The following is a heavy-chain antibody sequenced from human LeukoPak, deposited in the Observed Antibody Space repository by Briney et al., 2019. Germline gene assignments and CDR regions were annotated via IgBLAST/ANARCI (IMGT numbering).Heavy chain of an antibody. CDR1: GXTFSSCA. D-gene: IGHD3-22*01. J-gene: IGHJ4*02. V-gene: IGHV3-23*01. CDR2: ISGSGGST. Sequence: PGGSLRLSCAASGXTFSSCAVTWVRQAPGKGLEWVSAISGSGGSTYYADSVKGRFTISRDNSKNTLYLQMNSLRAEDTAVYYCAKASNSYDSSGYYGLVDYWGQGTLVTVSS. CDR3: AKASNSYDSSGYYGLVDY.